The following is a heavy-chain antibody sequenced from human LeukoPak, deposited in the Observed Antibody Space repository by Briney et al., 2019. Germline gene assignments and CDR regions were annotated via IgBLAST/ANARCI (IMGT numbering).Heavy chain of an antibody. CDR3: AKGQRVTTPKGAFDI. D-gene: IGHD4-17*01. CDR2: ISGSGGST. Sequence: GGSLRLSCAASGFTFSSYGMSWVRQAPGKGLEWVSAISGSGGSTYYADSVKGRFTISRDNSKDTLYLQMNSLRAEDTAVYYCAKGQRVTTPKGAFDIWGQGTMVTVSS. CDR1: GFTFSSYG. J-gene: IGHJ3*02. V-gene: IGHV3-23*01.